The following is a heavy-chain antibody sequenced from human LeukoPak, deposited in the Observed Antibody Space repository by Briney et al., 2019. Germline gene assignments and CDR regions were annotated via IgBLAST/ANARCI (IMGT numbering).Heavy chain of an antibody. CDR2: INPNSGGT. CDR3: ARVEMATMDVDY. V-gene: IGHV1-2*02. D-gene: IGHD5-24*01. CDR1: GYTFTSYG. Sequence: ASVKVSCKASGYTFTSYGISWARQAPGQGLEWMGWINPNSGGTNYAQKFQGRVTMTRDTSISTAYMELSRLRSDDTAVYYCARVEMATMDVDYWGQGTLVTVSS. J-gene: IGHJ4*02.